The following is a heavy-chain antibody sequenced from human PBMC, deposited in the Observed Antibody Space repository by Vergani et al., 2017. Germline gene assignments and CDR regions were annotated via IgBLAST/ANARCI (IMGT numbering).Heavy chain of an antibody. D-gene: IGHD2-2*02. V-gene: IGHV1-69*01. CDR1: GGTFSSYA. CDR3: ARVSVVVPAAISLEYYYYMDV. Sequence: QVQLVQSGAEVKKPGSSVKVSCKASGGTFSSYAISWVRQAPGQGLEWMGGIIPIFGTANYAQKFQGRVTITADESTSTAYMELSSLRSDDTAVYYCARVSVVVPAAISLEYYYYMDVWGKGTTVTVSS. CDR2: IIPIFGTA. J-gene: IGHJ6*03.